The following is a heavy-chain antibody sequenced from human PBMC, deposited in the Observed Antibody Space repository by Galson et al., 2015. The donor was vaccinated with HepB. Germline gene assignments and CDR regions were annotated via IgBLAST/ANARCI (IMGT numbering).Heavy chain of an antibody. CDR3: ASGGMATIGGPTFDY. V-gene: IGHV1-18*01. J-gene: IGHJ4*02. D-gene: IGHD5-24*01. CDR2: ISAYSGNT. CDR1: GYSFTRYG. Sequence: SVKVSCKASGYSFTRYGINWVRQAPGQGLEWMGRISAYSGNTNYAQKLQGRVTMTTDTSTSTAYMELRSLRSDDTAVYYCASGGMATIGGPTFDYWGQGTLVAVSS.